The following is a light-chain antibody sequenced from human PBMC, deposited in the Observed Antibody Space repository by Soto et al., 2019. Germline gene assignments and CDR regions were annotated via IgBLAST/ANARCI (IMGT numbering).Light chain of an antibody. Sequence: QSVLTQPRSVSGSPGQSVTISCTGTSSDVGGYNYVSRYQQHPGKAPKLVIYDVSKRPSGVPDRFSGSKSGNTASLTISGLQAEDEADYYCCSYAGTSLWVFGGGTKLTVL. CDR2: DVS. CDR1: SSDVGGYNY. V-gene: IGLV2-11*01. J-gene: IGLJ3*02. CDR3: CSYAGTSLWV.